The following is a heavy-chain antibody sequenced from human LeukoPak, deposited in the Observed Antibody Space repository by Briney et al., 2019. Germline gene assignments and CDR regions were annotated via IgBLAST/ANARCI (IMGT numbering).Heavy chain of an antibody. J-gene: IGHJ4*02. V-gene: IGHV4-59*12. Sequence: SETLSLTCTVSGGSISSYYWSWIRQPPGKGLEWIGYIYYSGSTNYNPSLKSRVTISVDKSKNQFSLKLSSVTAADTAVYYCARDHSLLRYFDYWGQGTLVTVSS. CDR2: IYYSGST. D-gene: IGHD3-9*01. CDR3: ARDHSLLRYFDY. CDR1: GGSISSYY.